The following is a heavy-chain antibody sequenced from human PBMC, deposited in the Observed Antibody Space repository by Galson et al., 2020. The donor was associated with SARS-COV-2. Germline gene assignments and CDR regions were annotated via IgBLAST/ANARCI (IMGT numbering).Heavy chain of an antibody. J-gene: IGHJ5*02. V-gene: IGHV4-31*11. Sequence: SETLSLTCAVSGGSINSGTYSWSWIRPHPGKGLEWIGYLSKSATTYYNPSLKSRLTISVDTSENQFSLKLTSVTAADTAVYYCARVPVYCSGGRCYNWFDPWGLGTLVTVAP. CDR3: ARVPVYCSGGRCYNWFDP. CDR2: LSKSATT. D-gene: IGHD2-15*01. CDR1: GGSINSGTYS.